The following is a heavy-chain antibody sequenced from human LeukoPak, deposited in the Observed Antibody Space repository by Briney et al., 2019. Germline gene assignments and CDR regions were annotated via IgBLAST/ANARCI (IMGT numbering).Heavy chain of an antibody. CDR3: ARDRYCSGGSCYMDV. V-gene: IGHV3-7*01. D-gene: IGHD2-15*01. CDR1: GFRFNTYW. J-gene: IGHJ6*03. CDR2: IKQDGNEK. Sequence: PGGSLRLSCAASGFRFNTYWMSWVRQAPGKGLEWVANIKQDGNEKYYADSVKGRFTISRDNAKNSLYLQMNSLRAEDTAVYYCARDRYCSGGSCYMDVWGKGTTVTISS.